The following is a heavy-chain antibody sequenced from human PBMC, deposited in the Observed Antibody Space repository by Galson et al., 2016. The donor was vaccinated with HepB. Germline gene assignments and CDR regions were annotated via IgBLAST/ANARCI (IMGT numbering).Heavy chain of an antibody. CDR1: GGSIXSXGYY. CDR2: IYYSGST. J-gene: IGHJ4*02. Sequence: TLSLTCTVSGGSIXSXGYYWNWIXQHPAKGLEWIGYIYYSGSTYYNPSPKSRVTISIDTSKNQFSLKLSFVTASDTAVYYCARSWPYYYGSGTAGIFDYWGQGTLVTVSS. CDR3: ARSWPYYYGSGTAGIFDY. D-gene: IGHD3-10*01. V-gene: IGHV4-31*03.